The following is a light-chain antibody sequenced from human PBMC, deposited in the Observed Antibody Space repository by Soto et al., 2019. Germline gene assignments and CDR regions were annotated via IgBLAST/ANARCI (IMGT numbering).Light chain of an antibody. CDR2: AAS. Sequence: DIQITQSPSSLSASVGDRVTITCRASQSISSYLNWYQQKPGKAPKLLIYAASSLQSGVPSRFSGSGSGTDFTLTISSLQPEDFETYYCQQSYSTPRTFGQGTKV. CDR3: QQSYSTPRT. V-gene: IGKV1-39*01. J-gene: IGKJ1*01. CDR1: QSISSY.